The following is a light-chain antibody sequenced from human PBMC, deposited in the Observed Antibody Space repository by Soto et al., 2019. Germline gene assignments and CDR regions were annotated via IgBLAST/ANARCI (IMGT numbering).Light chain of an antibody. CDR1: QSISSW. CDR2: KAS. J-gene: IGKJ2*01. CDR3: QQYKSYLLMYT. Sequence: DIQMTQSPSTLSASVGDRVTITCRASQSISSWLAWYQQKPGKAPKLLIYKASSLESGVPSRFSGSGSGTEFTLTISSLQPDDFATYYCQQYKSYLLMYTFGQGTKLEIK. V-gene: IGKV1-5*03.